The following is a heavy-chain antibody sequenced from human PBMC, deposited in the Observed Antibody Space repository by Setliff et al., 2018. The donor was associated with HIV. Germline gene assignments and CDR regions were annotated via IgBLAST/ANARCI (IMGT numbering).Heavy chain of an antibody. CDR3: ARVFPPTRGAPFGIPPGAFDI. CDR2: IYTSGSI. J-gene: IGHJ3*02. V-gene: IGHV4-4*07. CDR1: GGSMSSYY. Sequence: SETLSLTCSVSGGSMSSYYWSWIRQTASKGLEWTGRIYTSGSIIYNPSLRSRVTMSVDTSKNQFSLKLSSVTAADTAVYYCARVFPPTRGAPFGIPPGAFDIWGQGTMVTVSS. D-gene: IGHD2-21*01.